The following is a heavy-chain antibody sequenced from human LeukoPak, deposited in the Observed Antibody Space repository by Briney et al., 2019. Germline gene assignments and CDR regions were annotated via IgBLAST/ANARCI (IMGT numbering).Heavy chain of an antibody. CDR3: ARDDNGDYVDF. D-gene: IGHD4-17*01. CDR1: GFTFSSYW. CDR2: IKQDGSEK. J-gene: IGHJ4*02. V-gene: IGHV3-7*01. Sequence: GSLRLSCAASGFTFSSYWMSWVRQAPGKGLEWVANIKQDGSEKHYVDSVKGRFTIPRDNAKNSLYLQMNSLRVEDTAVYYCARDDNGDYVDFWGQGTLVTVSS.